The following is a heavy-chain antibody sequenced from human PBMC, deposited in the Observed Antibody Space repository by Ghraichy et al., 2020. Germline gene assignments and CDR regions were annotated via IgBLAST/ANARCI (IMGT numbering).Heavy chain of an antibody. CDR2: IKHDGSET. J-gene: IGHJ3*02. V-gene: IGHV3-7*01. D-gene: IGHD2-21*02. CDR3: ARDLWVTAPGI. CDR1: GFTFSRYW. Sequence: GGSLRLSCAASGFTFSRYWMTWVRQAPGKGLECVANIKHDGSETYYVDSVKGRFTISRDNARNSLYLQLNSLRAEDTAAYYCARDLWVTAPGIWGQGTMVTVSS.